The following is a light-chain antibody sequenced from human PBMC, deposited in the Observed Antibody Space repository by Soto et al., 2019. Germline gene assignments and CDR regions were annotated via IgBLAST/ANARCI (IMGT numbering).Light chain of an antibody. V-gene: IGLV2-14*01. CDR2: KVS. Sequence: SALTQPASVSGSPGQSITISCSGTSSDVGGYNYVSWYQQYPGRGPKLLIYKVSNRPSGVSNRFSGSKSGNTASLTISGLQAEDAADYFCTSPTPGSLYVFGTGTKVTLL. CDR1: SSDVGGYNY. J-gene: IGLJ1*01. CDR3: TSPTPGSLYV.